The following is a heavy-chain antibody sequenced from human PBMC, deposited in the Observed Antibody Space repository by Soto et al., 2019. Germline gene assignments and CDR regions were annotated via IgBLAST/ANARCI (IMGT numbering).Heavy chain of an antibody. CDR1: GGSISSSSYS. CDR2: IYYSGST. D-gene: IGHD3-22*01. Sequence: SETLSLTCSVSGGSISSSSYSWGWIRQPPGKGLEWIGTIYYSGSTFYNPSLKSRLTISVDTSKNQFSLKLSSVTAADTAVYYCMLGSGWKDFDYWGQGTLVTVSS. J-gene: IGHJ4*02. V-gene: IGHV4-39*01. CDR3: MLGSGWKDFDY.